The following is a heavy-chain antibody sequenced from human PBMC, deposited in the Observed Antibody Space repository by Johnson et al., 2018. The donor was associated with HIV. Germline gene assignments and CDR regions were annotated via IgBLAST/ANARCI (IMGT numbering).Heavy chain of an antibody. CDR3: TVHSGERTDHDAFDI. CDR1: GFTFSAYW. D-gene: IGHD1-26*01. V-gene: IGHV3-7*05. J-gene: IGHJ3*02. CDR2: IKQDGSEK. Sequence: EKLVESGGGLVKPGGSLRLSCAASGFTFSAYWMTWVRQAPGKGREWVANIKQDGSEKYYVDSVKGRFTISRDDSKNTAYLQMNSLKTEDTAVYYCTVHSGERTDHDAFDIWGQGTMVTVSS.